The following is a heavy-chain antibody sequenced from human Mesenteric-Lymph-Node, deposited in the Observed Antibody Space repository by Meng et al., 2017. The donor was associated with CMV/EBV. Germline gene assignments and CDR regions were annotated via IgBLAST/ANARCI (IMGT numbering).Heavy chain of an antibody. CDR1: GFTFTEYA. J-gene: IGHJ6*02. CDR3: ATEISRIGSFTVVTALGHYYYVMDV. D-gene: IGHD3-3*01. V-gene: IGHV3-30*14. CDR2: ISYDGTRQ. Sequence: GESLKISCVASGFTFTEYAMHWVRQTPGKGLEWVAAISYDGTRQYYPDSVKGRFTISRDNSKKTLYLQMNSLRAEDTAVYYCATEISRIGSFTVVTALGHYYYVMDVWGQGTTVTVSS.